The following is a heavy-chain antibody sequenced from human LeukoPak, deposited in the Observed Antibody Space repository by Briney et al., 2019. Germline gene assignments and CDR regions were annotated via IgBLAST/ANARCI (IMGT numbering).Heavy chain of an antibody. CDR2: INTDGSGT. V-gene: IGHV3-74*01. CDR3: ARVPPSYYGMDV. Sequence: GGSLRLSCAASGFTFSSYWMHWVRQVPGMGLVWVSHINTDGSGTRYADPVKGRFTISRDNAKNTLYLQMNSLRAEDTAVYYCARVPPSYYGMDVWGQGTTVTVSS. J-gene: IGHJ6*02. CDR1: GFTFSSYW.